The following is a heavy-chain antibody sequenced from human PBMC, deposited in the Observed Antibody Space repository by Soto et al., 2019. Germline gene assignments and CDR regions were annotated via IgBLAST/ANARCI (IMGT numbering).Heavy chain of an antibody. CDR1: GFTFSDYA. D-gene: IGHD6-19*01. J-gene: IGHJ4*02. Sequence: VQLVESGGGVVQPGRSLRLSCAASGFTFSDYAMHWVRQAPGKGLEWVAVVSHDGRNTHYADSVKGRFTISTDSSKNTVSLEMPSLRAEDTAVYYCAKVGRQWLVTSDFNYWGQGALVTVSS. CDR3: AKVGRQWLVTSDFNY. CDR2: VSHDGRNT. V-gene: IGHV3-30*18.